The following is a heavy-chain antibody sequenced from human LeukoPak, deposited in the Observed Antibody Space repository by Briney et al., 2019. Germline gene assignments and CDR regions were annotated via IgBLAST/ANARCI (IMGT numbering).Heavy chain of an antibody. CDR2: IRTKANTYAT. CDR3: TTSYSGNSWYDWFGP. D-gene: IGHD6-13*01. V-gene: IGHV3-73*01. Sequence: GGSLRLSCAASGFTFSGSSIHWVRQASGKGLEWVGLIRTKANTYATAYAASVTGRFTISRDDSKTTSYLQMNSLKTEDTALYFCTTSYSGNSWYDWFGPWGHGALVTVSS. J-gene: IGHJ5*02. CDR1: GFTFSGSS.